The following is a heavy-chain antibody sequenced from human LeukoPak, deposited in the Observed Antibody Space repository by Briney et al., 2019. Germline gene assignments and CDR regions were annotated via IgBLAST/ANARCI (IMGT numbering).Heavy chain of an antibody. Sequence: PGRALRLSCAASGFTFSNYGMHGVHQPPGKGLEGVAVISLEDGIQYYADSVKGRFTISRDNSQNTLYLQMISLRAGDTAVYYCERGGWELLGDNWFDHWGQGTLVTVSS. CDR1: GFTFSNYG. D-gene: IGHD1-26*01. CDR3: ERGGWELLGDNWFDH. CDR2: ISLEDGIQ. J-gene: IGHJ5*02. V-gene: IGHV3-30*03.